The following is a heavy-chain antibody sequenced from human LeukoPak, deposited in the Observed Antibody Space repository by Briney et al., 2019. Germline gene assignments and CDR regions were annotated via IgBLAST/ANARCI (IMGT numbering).Heavy chain of an antibody. D-gene: IGHD2-2*01. CDR1: GYIFTSYW. CDR3: TRLPAAGAEDVVELSTGIGGFDY. V-gene: IGHV5-51*01. J-gene: IGHJ4*02. CDR2: SYPGDSAT. Sequence: GESLKISCKGSGYIFTSYWIAWGRQMPGKGLEWVGISYPGDSATKYSPSFQGQVTISADKSINTAYLQWSSLKASDTAEYYRTRLPAAGAEDVVELSTGIGGFDYWGQGTLVTVSS.